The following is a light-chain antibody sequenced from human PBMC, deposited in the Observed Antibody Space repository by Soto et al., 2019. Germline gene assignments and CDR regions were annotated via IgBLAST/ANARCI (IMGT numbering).Light chain of an antibody. CDR1: QDIKTY. Sequence: GDRVTITCQASQDIKTYLNWYQQKPGKAPKLLIYEASNLETGVPSRFSGSGSGRSFTFTISSLQPEDIATYYCQQCDDFITFGGGTRIEIK. CDR2: EAS. CDR3: QQCDDFIT. V-gene: IGKV1-33*01. J-gene: IGKJ4*01.